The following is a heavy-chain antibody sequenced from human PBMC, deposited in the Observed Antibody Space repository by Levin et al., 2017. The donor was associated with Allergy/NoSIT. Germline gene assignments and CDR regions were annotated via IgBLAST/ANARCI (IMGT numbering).Heavy chain of an antibody. V-gene: IGHV4-59*01. CDR1: GGSMSSYY. CDR2: VYYSGST. J-gene: IGHJ4*02. CDR3: ARVTVGHYGTGSYFDN. D-gene: IGHD3-10*01. Sequence: SQTLSLTCTVSGGSMSSYYWTWIRQPPGKGLEWIGYVYYSGSTDYNPSLKSRVAISVDTAKNHFSLKLSSVTAADTAVYYCARVTVGHYGTGSYFDNWGQGTLVTVSS.